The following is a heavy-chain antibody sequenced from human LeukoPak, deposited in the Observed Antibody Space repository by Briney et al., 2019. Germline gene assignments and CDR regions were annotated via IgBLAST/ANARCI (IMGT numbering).Heavy chain of an antibody. CDR3: AKPRAVGVNAFFDY. Sequence: GGSLRLSCAASGFSFSTYAMSWVRQAPGKGLEWVSSVSGSGGSTYYADSVKGRFTISRDNSKNTLYLQMNSLRAEDTAVYYCAKPRAVGVNAFFDYWGQGTLVTVSS. J-gene: IGHJ4*02. V-gene: IGHV3-23*01. CDR1: GFSFSTYA. CDR2: VSGSGGST.